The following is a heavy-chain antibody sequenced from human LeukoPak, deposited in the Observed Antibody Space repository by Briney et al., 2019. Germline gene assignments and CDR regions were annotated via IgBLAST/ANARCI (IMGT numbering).Heavy chain of an antibody. D-gene: IGHD3-22*01. V-gene: IGHV3-30-3*01. CDR2: ISYDGSNK. Sequence: GGSLRLSCAVSGFTFSSYAMHWVRQAPGKGLEWVAVISYDGSNKYYADSVKGRFTISRDNSKNTLYLQMNSLRAEDTAMYYCARDQWKYGSSEPGWGQGTLVTVSS. J-gene: IGHJ4*02. CDR1: GFTFSSYA. CDR3: ARDQWKYGSSEPG.